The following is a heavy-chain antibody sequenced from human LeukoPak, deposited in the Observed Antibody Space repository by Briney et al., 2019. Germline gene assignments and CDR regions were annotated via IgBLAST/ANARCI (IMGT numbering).Heavy chain of an antibody. V-gene: IGHV4-4*09. CDR2: IYTSGST. J-gene: IGHJ4*02. CDR3: ARHPYAGNSVDFDY. CDR1: GGSISSYY. D-gene: IGHD4-23*01. Sequence: SETLSLTCTVSGGSISSYYWSWIRQPPGKGLEWIGYIYTSGSTNYNPSLKSRVTISVDTSKNQFSLKLSSLTAADTAVYFCARHPYAGNSVDFDYWGQGTLVTVSS.